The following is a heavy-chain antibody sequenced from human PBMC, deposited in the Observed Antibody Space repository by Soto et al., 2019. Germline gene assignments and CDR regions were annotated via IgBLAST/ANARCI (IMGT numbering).Heavy chain of an antibody. D-gene: IGHD3-22*01. V-gene: IGHV3-23*01. CDR2: ISGTGGST. J-gene: IGHJ4*02. Sequence: EVQLLQSGGGLVQPGGSLRLSCAASGFTFSSYAMSWVRQTPGKGLEWVSTISGTGGSTYYPDSVKGRFTISRDNSKNTVYLQMNSLRAEDAAVYYCAKEMTSGYYLCDYWGQGTLVTVSS. CDR3: AKEMTSGYYLCDY. CDR1: GFTFSSYA.